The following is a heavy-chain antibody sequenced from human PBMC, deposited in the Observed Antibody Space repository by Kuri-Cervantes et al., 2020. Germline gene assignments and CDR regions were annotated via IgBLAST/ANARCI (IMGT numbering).Heavy chain of an antibody. J-gene: IGHJ2*01. V-gene: IGHV4-39*07. D-gene: IGHD5-24*01. CDR2: IYYSGST. CDR1: GGSISSSSYY. Sequence: SQTLSLTCAVSGGSISSSSYYWGWIRQPPGKGLEWIGSIYYSGSTYYNPSLKSRVTISVDTSKNQLSLKLSSVTAADTAVYYCTRDSRDGYNFWYFDLWGRGTLVTVSS. CDR3: TRDSRDGYNFWYFDL.